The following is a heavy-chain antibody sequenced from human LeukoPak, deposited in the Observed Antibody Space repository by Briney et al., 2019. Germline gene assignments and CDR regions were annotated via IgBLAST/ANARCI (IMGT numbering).Heavy chain of an antibody. CDR3: AKTEKWELLPFDY. D-gene: IGHD1-26*01. V-gene: IGHV3-53*01. CDR1: GFTVSGNY. CDR2: VYSDGST. Sequence: GGSLRLSCAASGFTVSGNYMNWVRQAPGKGLEWVSVVYSDGSTYYADSVKGRFTISRDNSKNTLYLQMNSLRAEDTAVYYCAKTEKWELLPFDYWGQGTLVTVSS. J-gene: IGHJ4*02.